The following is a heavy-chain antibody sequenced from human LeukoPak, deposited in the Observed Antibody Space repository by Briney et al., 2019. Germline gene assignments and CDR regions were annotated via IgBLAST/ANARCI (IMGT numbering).Heavy chain of an antibody. D-gene: IGHD3-3*01. CDR2: ISYDGSDE. J-gene: IGHJ1*01. CDR1: GFTFSNYG. CDR3: AKDNGGITIFGVVTPSAEYFQH. V-gene: IGHV3-30*18. Sequence: GGSLRLSCAASGFTFSNYGMHWVRQAPGKGLAWVAVISYDGSDESYADSVKGRFTISRDNSKNTLYLQMHSLRTEDTAVYYCAKDNGGITIFGVVTPSAEYFQHWGQGTLVSVSS.